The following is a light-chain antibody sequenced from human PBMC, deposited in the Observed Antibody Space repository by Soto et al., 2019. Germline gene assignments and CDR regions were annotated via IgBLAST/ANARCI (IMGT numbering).Light chain of an antibody. CDR1: QSISSY. CDR2: AAS. CDR3: QQSYSTPRT. V-gene: IGKV1-39*01. Sequence: DIQMTQSPSSLSTSVGDRVTITCRASQSISSYLNWYQQKPGKAPKLLIYAASSLQSGVPSRFSGSGSGTDFTLTISSLQPEDFATYHCQQSYSTPRTFGQGTKVEIK. J-gene: IGKJ1*01.